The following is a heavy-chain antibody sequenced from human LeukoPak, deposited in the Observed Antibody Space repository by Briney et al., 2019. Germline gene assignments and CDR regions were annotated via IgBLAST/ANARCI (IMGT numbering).Heavy chain of an antibody. Sequence: GGSLRRSCAASGFTFSIYWMHWVRQAPGKGLVWVSRLSPDGSSSVYALSVKGRFTVSRDNAKNTLYLQMNSLRADDTAVYYCTRSPSLGGSYWGFDYWGQGTLVTVSS. D-gene: IGHD1-26*01. CDR2: LSPDGSSS. J-gene: IGHJ4*02. V-gene: IGHV3-74*01. CDR3: TRSPSLGGSYWGFDY. CDR1: GFTFSIYW.